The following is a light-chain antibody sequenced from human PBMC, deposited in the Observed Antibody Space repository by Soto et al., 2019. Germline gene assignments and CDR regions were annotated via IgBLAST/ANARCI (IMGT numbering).Light chain of an antibody. CDR2: AAS. J-gene: IGKJ4*02. CDR3: QQCDDIPPT. Sequence: DIQMTQSPSSLSASVGDRVTITCQASQDIINYLNWYQQKQGQAPMLLISAASNLETGVPSRFSGSGSGTDFNFTISSLQPEDIASYFCQQCDDIPPTFGGGTKVEI. CDR1: QDIINY. V-gene: IGKV1-33*01.